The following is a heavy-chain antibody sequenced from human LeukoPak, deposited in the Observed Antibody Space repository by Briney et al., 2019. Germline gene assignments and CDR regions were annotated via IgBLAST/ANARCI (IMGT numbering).Heavy chain of an antibody. CDR2: IKQDGSEK. CDR3: ARDSLTPSSWFDP. CDR1: GFTFSSYW. J-gene: IGHJ5*02. D-gene: IGHD2-2*01. Sequence: GGSLRLSCAAPGFTFSSYWMSWVRQAPGKGLEWVANIKQDGSEKYYVDSVKGRFTISRDNAKNSLYLQMNSLRAEDTAVYYCARDSLTPSSWFDPWGQGTLVTVSS. V-gene: IGHV3-7*03.